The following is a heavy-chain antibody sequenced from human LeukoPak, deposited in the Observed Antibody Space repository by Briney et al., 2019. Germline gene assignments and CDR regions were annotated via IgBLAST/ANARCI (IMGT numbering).Heavy chain of an antibody. CDR3: ARGKISYDISGYPIFHY. V-gene: IGHV3-11*01. CDR2: ISGSGSSI. D-gene: IGHD3-22*01. CDR1: GFTFSDYY. J-gene: IGHJ4*02. Sequence: PGGSLRLSCAASGFTFSDYYMSWVRQAPGKGLEWVSYISGSGSSIYQADSVKGRFTISRDNAKNSLYLQMNSLRAEGTAVYYCARGKISYDISGYPIFHYWGQGTLVTVSS.